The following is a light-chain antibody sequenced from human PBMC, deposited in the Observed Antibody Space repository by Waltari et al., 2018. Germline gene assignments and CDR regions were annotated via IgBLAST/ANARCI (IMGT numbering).Light chain of an antibody. J-gene: IGLJ2*01. V-gene: IGLV3-1*01. Sequence: SFELTQPTSVSVSPGQTASIPCSGANLGDKHVCWYQQKPGQSPVAVIYQDNRRPSGIPERFSGSNSGNTATLTISGTQAMDEADYFCQAWDTTTGVFGGGTKLTVL. CDR3: QAWDTTTGV. CDR1: NLGDKH. CDR2: QDN.